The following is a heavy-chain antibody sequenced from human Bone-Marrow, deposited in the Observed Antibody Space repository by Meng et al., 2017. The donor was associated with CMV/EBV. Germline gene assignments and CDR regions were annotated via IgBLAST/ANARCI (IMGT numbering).Heavy chain of an antibody. V-gene: IGHV1-2*02. CDR2: INPNSGGT. J-gene: IGHJ2*01. CDR1: GYTFTGSS. Sequence: SGYTFTGSSMTCVRQAPGQGLERMGWINPNSGGTNYAQKFQGRVTMTRDTSISTAYMELSRLRSDDTAVYYCARMLLPAARNWYFDLWGRGTLVTVSS. D-gene: IGHD2-2*01. CDR3: ARMLLPAARNWYFDL.